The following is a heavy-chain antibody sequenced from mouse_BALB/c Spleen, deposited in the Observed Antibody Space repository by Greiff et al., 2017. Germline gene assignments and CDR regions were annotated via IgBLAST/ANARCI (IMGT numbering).Heavy chain of an antibody. J-gene: IGHJ2*02. V-gene: IGHV1-7*01. CDR1: GYTFTSYW. CDR2: INTSTGYT. CDR3: ASCGYQDY. Sequence: QVQLNESGAELAQPGASVKMSCKASGYTFTSYWMHWVKQRPGQGLEWIGYINTSTGYTDYNQKFKDKATLTADKSSSTAYMQLSSLTSEDSAVYYYASCGYQDYWGQGTSLTVSS. D-gene: IGHD2-2*01.